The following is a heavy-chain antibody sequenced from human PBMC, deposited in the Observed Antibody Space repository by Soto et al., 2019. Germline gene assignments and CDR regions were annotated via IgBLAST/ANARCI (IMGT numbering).Heavy chain of an antibody. CDR2: ISYDGSNK. CDR3: ARDGGYSVPRLQLWLDY. Sequence: GGSLRLSCAASGFTFSSYAMHWVRQAPGKGLEWVAVISYDGSNKYYADSVKGRFTISRDNSKNTLYLQMNSLRAEDTAVYYCARDGGYSVPRLQLWLDYWGQGTLVTVSS. J-gene: IGHJ4*02. V-gene: IGHV3-30-3*01. CDR1: GFTFSSYA. D-gene: IGHD5-18*01.